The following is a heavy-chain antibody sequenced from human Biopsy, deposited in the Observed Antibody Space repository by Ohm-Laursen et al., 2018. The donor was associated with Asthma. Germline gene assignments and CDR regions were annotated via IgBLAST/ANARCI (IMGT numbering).Heavy chain of an antibody. Sequence: SQTLSFTCTVSGASITTSPSYWSWLRLLPGKGLEWIGCIYYSGETFFNPSLKNPLFMSLDSSKNQFSLKMTSVTVADTAVYFCARNLPGYAYGPFEDWGQGTLVTVSS. CDR1: GASITTSPSY. V-gene: IGHV4-31*01. D-gene: IGHD5-18*01. CDR3: ARNLPGYAYGPFED. J-gene: IGHJ4*02. CDR2: IYYSGET.